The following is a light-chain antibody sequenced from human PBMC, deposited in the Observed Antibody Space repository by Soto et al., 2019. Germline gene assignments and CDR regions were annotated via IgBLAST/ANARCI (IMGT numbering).Light chain of an antibody. J-gene: IGLJ3*02. Sequence: QSVLTQPPSASGTPGQSVTISCSGSSSNIGNNYVYWYQHLPGTGPKLLIHSNNHRPSGVPDRFSGSKSGTSASLAITGLRPEDEADYYCVAWDDNLSSRVFGGGTKLTVL. CDR2: SNN. CDR3: VAWDDNLSSRV. CDR1: SSNIGNNY. V-gene: IGLV1-47*02.